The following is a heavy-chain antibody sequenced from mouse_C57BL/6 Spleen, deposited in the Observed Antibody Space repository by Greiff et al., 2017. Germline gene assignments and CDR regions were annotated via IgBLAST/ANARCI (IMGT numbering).Heavy chain of an antibody. Sequence: QVQLKQSGAELARPGASVKLSCKASGYTFTSYGISWVKQRTGQGLEWIGEIYPRSGNTYYNEKFKGKATLTADKSSSGAYMELRSLTYEDSAVYFCARRMVYDGYYTSLYYYAMDYWGQGTSVTVSS. V-gene: IGHV1-81*01. CDR1: GYTFTSYG. CDR3: ARRMVYDGYYTSLYYYAMDY. CDR2: IYPRSGNT. J-gene: IGHJ4*01. D-gene: IGHD2-3*01.